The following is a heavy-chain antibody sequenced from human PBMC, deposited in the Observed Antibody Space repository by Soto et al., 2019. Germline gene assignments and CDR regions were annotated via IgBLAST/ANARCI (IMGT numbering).Heavy chain of an antibody. V-gene: IGHV4-30-2*01. Sequence: SETLSITCAVCGGSISSGGYSWSWIRQPPGKGLEWIGYIYHSGSTCYNPSLKSRVTISVDRSKNQFSLKLSSVTAADTAVYYCARVGYGSGSSSWFDPWGQGTLVTVSS. J-gene: IGHJ5*02. CDR3: ARVGYGSGSSSWFDP. CDR1: GGSISSGGYS. D-gene: IGHD3-10*01. CDR2: IYHSGST.